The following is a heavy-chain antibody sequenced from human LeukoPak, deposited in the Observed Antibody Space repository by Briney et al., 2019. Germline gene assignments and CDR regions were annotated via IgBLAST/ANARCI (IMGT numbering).Heavy chain of an antibody. J-gene: IGHJ4*02. CDR1: GFTFSSYV. D-gene: IGHD2-2*01. CDR3: AKGPFGSCSSPSCYFFDY. Sequence: PGGSLRLSCAASGFTFSSYVMHRVRQAPGKGPEWVAVISYDTINKHYADSVKGRFTISRDNSKNTLYLQMNSLRAEDTAVYYCAKGPFGSCSSPSCYFFDYWGQGTLVSVSS. CDR2: ISYDTINK. V-gene: IGHV3-30*01.